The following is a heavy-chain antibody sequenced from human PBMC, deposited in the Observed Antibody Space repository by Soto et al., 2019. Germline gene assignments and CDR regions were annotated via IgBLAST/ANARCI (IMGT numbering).Heavy chain of an antibody. J-gene: IGHJ2*01. D-gene: IGHD7-27*01. Sequence: SETLSLTCAVYGGSFSGYYWSWIRQPPGKGLEWIGEINHSGSTNYNPFLKSRVTISVDTSKNQFSLKLSSVTAADTAVYYCARLTGDEYFDLWGRGTLVTVSS. CDR2: INHSGST. CDR3: ARLTGDEYFDL. V-gene: IGHV4-34*01. CDR1: GGSFSGYY.